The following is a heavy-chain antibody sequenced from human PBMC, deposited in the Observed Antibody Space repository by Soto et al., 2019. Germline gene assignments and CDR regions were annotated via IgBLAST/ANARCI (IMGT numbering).Heavy chain of an antibody. CDR3: AKAEDIVVVVERFDP. D-gene: IGHD2-15*01. J-gene: IGHJ5*02. CDR1: GFTFSSYA. V-gene: IGHV3-23*01. CDR2: ISGSGGST. Sequence: GGSLRLSCAASGFTFSSYAMSWVRQAPGKGLEWVSAISGSGGSTYYAESVKGRFTISRDNSKNTLYLQMNSLRAEDTAVYYCAKAEDIVVVVERFDPWGQGTLVTVSS.